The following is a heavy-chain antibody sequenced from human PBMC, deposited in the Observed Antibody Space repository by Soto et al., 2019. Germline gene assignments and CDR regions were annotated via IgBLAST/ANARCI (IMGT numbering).Heavy chain of an antibody. CDR2: IWFDGSNK. D-gene: IGHD2-2*01. J-gene: IGHJ5*02. CDR3: ARDRGYCSSTSCLGWFDP. V-gene: IGHV3-33*01. CDR1: GFTFNSYG. Sequence: GGSLRLSCAASGFTFNSYGMHWVRQAPGKGLEWVAVIWFDGSNKYYADSVKGRFTISRDNSKNTLYLQMNSLRAEDTAVYYCARDRGYCSSTSCLGWFDPWGQGTLVTVSS.